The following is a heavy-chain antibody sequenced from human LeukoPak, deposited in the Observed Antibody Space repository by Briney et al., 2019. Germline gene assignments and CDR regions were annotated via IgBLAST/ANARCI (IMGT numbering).Heavy chain of an antibody. Sequence: SETLSLTCTVSGGSISSSSYYWGWIRQPPGKGLEWIGSMYYSGSTNYNPSLKSRVTVSVDTSKNQFSLKLTSVTAADTAVYYCARSLVVGATYPYHWGQGTLVTVSS. J-gene: IGHJ5*02. D-gene: IGHD1-26*01. CDR1: GGSISSSSYY. CDR2: MYYSGST. V-gene: IGHV4-39*01. CDR3: ARSLVVGATYPYH.